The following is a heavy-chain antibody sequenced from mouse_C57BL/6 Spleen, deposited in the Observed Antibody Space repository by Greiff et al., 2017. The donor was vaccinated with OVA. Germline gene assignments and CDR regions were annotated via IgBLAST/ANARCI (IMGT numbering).Heavy chain of an antibody. CDR3: TYYGNYGNAMDY. Sequence: VQLQQSGAELVRPGASVTLSCKASGYTFTDYEMHWVKQTPVHGLEWIGAIDPETGGTAYNQKFKGKAILTADKSSSTAYMELRSLTSEDSAVYYCTYYGNYGNAMDYWGQGTSVTVSS. CDR1: GYTFTDYE. J-gene: IGHJ4*01. D-gene: IGHD2-1*01. CDR2: IDPETGGT. V-gene: IGHV1-15*01.